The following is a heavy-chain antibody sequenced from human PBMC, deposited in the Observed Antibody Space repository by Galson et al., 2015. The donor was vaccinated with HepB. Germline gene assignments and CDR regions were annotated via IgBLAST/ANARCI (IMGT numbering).Heavy chain of an antibody. J-gene: IGHJ3*01. CDR1: GYSFTSYW. D-gene: IGHD2-2*01. CDR2: IDPSDSYT. CDR3: ARLPDIVVVPAARENDFDV. Sequence: SGAEVKKPGESLRISCKGSGYSFTSYWISWVRQMPGKGLEWMGRIDPSDSYTNYSPSFQGHVTISADKSISTAYLQWSSLKASDTAMYYCARLPDIVVVPAARENDFDVSGQGTMVTVS. V-gene: IGHV5-10-1*01.